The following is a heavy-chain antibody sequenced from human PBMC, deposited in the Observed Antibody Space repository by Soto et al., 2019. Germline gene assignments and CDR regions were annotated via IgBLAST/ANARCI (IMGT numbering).Heavy chain of an antibody. CDR1: GLTFSSYW. J-gene: IGHJ4*02. CDR3: ALSHTVTTDY. Sequence: EVQLVESGGGLVQPGGSLRLSFAASGLTFSSYWMHWVRQAPGKGLVWVSRINSDGSSTNYADYVKGRFTISRDNAKNTLYLQMSSLRAEDTAVYYCALSHTVTTDYWGQGTLVTVSS. CDR2: INSDGSST. D-gene: IGHD4-17*01. V-gene: IGHV3-74*01.